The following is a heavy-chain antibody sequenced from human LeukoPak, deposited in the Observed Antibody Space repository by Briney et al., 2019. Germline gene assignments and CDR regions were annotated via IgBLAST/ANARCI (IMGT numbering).Heavy chain of an antibody. CDR2: INWNGGST. Sequence: GGSLRLSCAASGFTFDDYGMSWVRQAPGKGLEWVSGINWNGGSTGYADSVKGRFTISRDNAKNSLFLQMSSLRAEDTALYYCARGQHYDFWSGYDAGWFDPWGQGTLVTVSS. J-gene: IGHJ5*02. CDR1: GFTFDDYG. CDR3: ARGQHYDFWSGYDAGWFDP. D-gene: IGHD3-3*01. V-gene: IGHV3-20*04.